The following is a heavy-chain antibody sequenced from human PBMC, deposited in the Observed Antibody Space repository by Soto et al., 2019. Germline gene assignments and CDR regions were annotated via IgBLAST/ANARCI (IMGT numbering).Heavy chain of an antibody. CDR2: ISWNSGSI. D-gene: IGHD3-10*01. V-gene: IGHV3-9*01. CDR1: GFTFDDYA. CDR3: AKDRYFTPENWFDP. J-gene: IGHJ5*02. Sequence: GGSLRLSCAASGFTFDDYAMHWVRQAPGKGLEWVSGISWNSGSIGYADSVKGRFTISRDNAKNSLYLQMNSLRAEDTALYYCAKDRYFTPENWFDPWGQGTLVTVYS.